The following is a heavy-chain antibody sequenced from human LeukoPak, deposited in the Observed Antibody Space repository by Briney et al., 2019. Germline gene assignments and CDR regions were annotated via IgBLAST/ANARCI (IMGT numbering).Heavy chain of an antibody. CDR1: GGSFSGYY. CDR3: ATLRYCSGGSCYSGGDY. J-gene: IGHJ4*02. D-gene: IGHD2-15*01. Sequence: SETLSLTCAVYGGSFSGYYWSWIRQPPGKGLEWIGEINHSGSTNYNPSLKSRVTISVDTSKKQFSLKLSSVTAADTAVYYCATLRYCSGGSCYSGGDYWGQGTLVTVSS. CDR2: INHSGST. V-gene: IGHV4-34*01.